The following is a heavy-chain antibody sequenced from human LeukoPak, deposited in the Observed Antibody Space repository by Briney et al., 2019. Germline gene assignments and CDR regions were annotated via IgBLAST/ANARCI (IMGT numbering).Heavy chain of an antibody. CDR1: GGSISSYY. Sequence: SETLSLTCTVSGGSISSYYWSWLRQPPGKGLEWIGYIYYSGSTNYNPSLKSRVTISVDTSKNQFSLKLSSVTAADTAVYYCAREVGARFDYWGQGTLVTVSS. D-gene: IGHD1-26*01. CDR3: AREVGARFDY. V-gene: IGHV4-59*01. CDR2: IYYSGST. J-gene: IGHJ4*02.